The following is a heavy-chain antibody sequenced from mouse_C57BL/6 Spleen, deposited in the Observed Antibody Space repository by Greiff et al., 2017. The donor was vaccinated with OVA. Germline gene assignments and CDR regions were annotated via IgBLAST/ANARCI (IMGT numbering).Heavy chain of an antibody. CDR1: GYSITSGYY. D-gene: IGHD2-1*01. Sequence: EVKLMESGPGLVKPSQSLSLTCSVTGYSITSGYYWNWIRQFPGNKLEWMGYISYDGSNNYNPSLKNRISITRDTSKNQFFLKLNSVTTEDTATYYCARGIYYGSRYYFDYWGQGTTLTVSS. CDR2: ISYDGSN. V-gene: IGHV3-6*01. J-gene: IGHJ2*01. CDR3: ARGIYYGSRYYFDY.